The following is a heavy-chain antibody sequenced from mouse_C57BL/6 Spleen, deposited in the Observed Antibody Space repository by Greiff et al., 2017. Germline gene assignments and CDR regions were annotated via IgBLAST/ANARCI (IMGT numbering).Heavy chain of an antibody. D-gene: IGHD2-4*01. CDR2: IYPGSGST. CDR1: GYTFTSYW. J-gene: IGHJ4*01. Sequence: QVQLQQSGAELVKPGASVKMSCKASGYTFTSYWITWVKQRPGQGLEWIGDIYPGSGSTNYNEKFKSKATLTVDTSSSTAYMQLSSLTSEDSAVYYCAREGVYYDYERSMDYWGQGTSVTVSS. CDR3: AREGVYYDYERSMDY. V-gene: IGHV1-55*01.